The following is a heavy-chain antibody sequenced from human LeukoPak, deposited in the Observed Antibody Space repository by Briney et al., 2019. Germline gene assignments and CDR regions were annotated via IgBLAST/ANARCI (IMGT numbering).Heavy chain of an antibody. CDR2: IWYDGSNK. V-gene: IGHV3-33*01. CDR1: GFTFSSYD. D-gene: IGHD4-17*01. J-gene: IGHJ6*02. CDR3: ARTLREYYYYYGMDV. Sequence: PGGSLRLSCAASGFTFSSYDMHWVRQAPGKGLEWVAVIWYDGSNKYYADSVKGRFTISRDNSKNTLYLQMNSLRAEDTAVYYCARTLREYYYYYGMDVWGQGTTVTVSS.